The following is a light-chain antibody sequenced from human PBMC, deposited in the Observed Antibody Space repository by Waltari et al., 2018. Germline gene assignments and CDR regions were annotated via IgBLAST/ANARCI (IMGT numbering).Light chain of an antibody. CDR3: SSYSSTNTRV. V-gene: IGLV2-14*01. CDR2: EVN. CDR1: TSDVGGYRF. Sequence: QSALTQPASLSGSPGQSITISCTGTTSDVGGYRFVSWYQHHPGGAPKLMIYEVNSRPSGISDRVSGAKSGNTASLTISGLQAQDEAYYYCSSYSSTNTRVFGGGTKLTVL. J-gene: IGLJ3*02.